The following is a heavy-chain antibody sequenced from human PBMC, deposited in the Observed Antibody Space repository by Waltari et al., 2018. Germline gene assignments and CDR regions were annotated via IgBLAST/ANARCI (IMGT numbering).Heavy chain of an antibody. CDR1: GYSISSGYY. J-gene: IGHJ4*02. CDR3: ARMGYDFLSGPFDY. Sequence: QVQLQESGPGLVKPSETLSLTCAVSGYSISSGYYWGWIRQPPGKGLDWIGSIYHSGRTCYNPPLKSRVTLSVDKSKNQFSLKLSSVTAADTAVYYCARMGYDFLSGPFDYWGQGTLVTVSS. V-gene: IGHV4-38-2*01. CDR2: IYHSGRT. D-gene: IGHD3-3*01.